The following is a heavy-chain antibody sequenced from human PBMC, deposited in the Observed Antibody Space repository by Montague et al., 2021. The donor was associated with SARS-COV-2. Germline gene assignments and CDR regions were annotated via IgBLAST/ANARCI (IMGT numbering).Heavy chain of an antibody. CDR1: GDSITNHY. Sequence: SETLSLTCSVSGDSITNHYWSWIRQPAGKGLEWIGRMHFTGKTNFSPSFSSRLTMSADTSNNQFSLKLTSVTAADTAVYYCAKASRGYGGDFDSWGQGTLVIVSS. CDR3: AKASRGYGGDFDS. D-gene: IGHD4-23*01. V-gene: IGHV4-4*07. J-gene: IGHJ4*02. CDR2: MHFTGKT.